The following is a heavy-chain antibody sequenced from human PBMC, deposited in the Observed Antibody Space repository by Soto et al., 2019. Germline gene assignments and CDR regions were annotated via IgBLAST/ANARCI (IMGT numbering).Heavy chain of an antibody. V-gene: IGHV4-31*03. Sequence: PSETLSLTGTVSGGSISSGGYYWSWIRQHPGKGLEWIGYIYYSGSTYYNPSLKSRVTISVDTSKSKFSLKLSSVTAADTAVYYCASTPSGSSHRLYGMDVWGQGTTVTVSS. CDR3: ASTPSGSSHRLYGMDV. D-gene: IGHD3-10*01. CDR2: IYYSGST. CDR1: GGSISSGGYY. J-gene: IGHJ6*01.